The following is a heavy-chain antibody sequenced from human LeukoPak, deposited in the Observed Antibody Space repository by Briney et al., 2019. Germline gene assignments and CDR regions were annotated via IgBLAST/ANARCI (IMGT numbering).Heavy chain of an antibody. CDR3: ARGRYNLDY. J-gene: IGHJ4*02. V-gene: IGHV4-59*01. CDR1: AGSINRFY. D-gene: IGHD5-18*01. Sequence: TSETLSLTCTVSAGSINRFYWNWIRQSPGKGLEWIGYIHHSGSTKYNPSLKSRVTISVDTSKNQFSLKLSSVTAADTAVYYCARGRYNLDYWGQGTLVTVSS. CDR2: IHHSGST.